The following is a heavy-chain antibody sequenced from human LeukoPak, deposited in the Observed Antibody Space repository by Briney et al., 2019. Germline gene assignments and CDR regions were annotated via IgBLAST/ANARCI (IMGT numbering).Heavy chain of an antibody. CDR1: GFTFSSYA. J-gene: IGHJ4*02. CDR2: ISGSGGST. CDR3: AKGSATVTTGDYFDY. Sequence: PGGSLRLSCAASGFTFSSYAMSWVRQAPGKGLEWVSAISGSGGSTYYADSVKGRFTISRDNSKNTLYLQTNSLRAEDTAVYYCAKGSATVTTGDYFDYWGQGTLVTVSS. V-gene: IGHV3-23*01. D-gene: IGHD4-17*01.